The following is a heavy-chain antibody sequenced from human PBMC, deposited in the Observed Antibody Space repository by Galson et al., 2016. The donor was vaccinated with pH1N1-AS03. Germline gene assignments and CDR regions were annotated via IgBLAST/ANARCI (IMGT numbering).Heavy chain of an antibody. CDR1: GFTFSNSD. Sequence: SLRLSCAASGFTFSNSDMNWVRQAPGKGLEWVGRIKSKSEGGTTNYATPVKGIFTISRDDSKNTLFLQMNSLKTADTALYYCTADLDYYDSSSFYSDFDSWGQGTLVTVSS. V-gene: IGHV3-15*01. CDR2: IKSKSEGGTT. D-gene: IGHD3-22*01. CDR3: TADLDYYDSSSFYSDFDS. J-gene: IGHJ4*02.